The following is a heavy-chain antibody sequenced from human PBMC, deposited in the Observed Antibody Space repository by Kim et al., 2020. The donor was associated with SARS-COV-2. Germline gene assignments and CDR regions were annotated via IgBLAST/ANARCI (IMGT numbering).Heavy chain of an antibody. J-gene: IGHJ3*02. CDR1: GFTFSGSA. D-gene: IGHD1-1*01. CDR2: IRSKANSYAT. CDR3: TMVPATTSAFWDAFD. V-gene: IGHV3-73*01. Sequence: GGSLRLSCAASGFTFSGSAIHWVRQASGKGLAWVGRIRSKANSYATTYAASVRGRFSISRDDSKNTAYLQMNNLKTEDTAVYYCTMVPATTSAFWDAFD.